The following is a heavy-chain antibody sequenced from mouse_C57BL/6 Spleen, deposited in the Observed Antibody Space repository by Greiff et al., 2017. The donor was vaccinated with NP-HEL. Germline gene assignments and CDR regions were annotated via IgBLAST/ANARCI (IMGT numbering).Heavy chain of an antibody. D-gene: IGHD1-1*01. CDR1: GFTFSSYA. Sequence: EVHLVESGEGLVKPGGSLKLSCAASGFTFSSYAMSWVRQTPEKRLEWVAYISSGGDYIYYADTVKGRFTISRDNARNTLYLQMSSLKSEDTAMYYCTRAGTTVVADYYAMDYWGQGTSVTVSS. CDR2: ISSGGDYI. V-gene: IGHV5-9-1*02. J-gene: IGHJ4*01. CDR3: TRAGTTVVADYYAMDY.